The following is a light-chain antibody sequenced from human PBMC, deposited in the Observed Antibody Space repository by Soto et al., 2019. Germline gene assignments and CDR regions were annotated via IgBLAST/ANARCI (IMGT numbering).Light chain of an antibody. CDR2: EVS. J-gene: IGLJ1*01. Sequence: QSVLTQPASVSGSPGQSITISCTGTSSDVGGYNYVSWYQQHPGKAPKLMIYEVSNRPSGVSNRFSGSKSGNTASLTISGLQAEDEADSYCSSYTSSSTLEVFEPET. CDR1: SSDVGGYNY. V-gene: IGLV2-14*01. CDR3: SSYTSSSTLEV.